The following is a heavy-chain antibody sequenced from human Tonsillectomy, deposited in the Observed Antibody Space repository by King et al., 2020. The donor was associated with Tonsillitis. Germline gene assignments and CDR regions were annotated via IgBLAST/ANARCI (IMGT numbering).Heavy chain of an antibody. D-gene: IGHD3-22*01. CDR3: AKDLSYYYGSSGYLDY. CDR2: ILGSTSST. V-gene: IGHV3-23*04. Sequence: VQLVKSGGGLVQPGGSLRLSCAASGFTFSDYVMSWVRQAPGKGLEWVSGILGSTSSTYYADSVKGRFTISRDNSKNTLYLQMNSLRAEDTAVYYCAKDLSYYYGSSGYLDYWGQGTLVTVSS. J-gene: IGHJ4*02. CDR1: GFTFSDYV.